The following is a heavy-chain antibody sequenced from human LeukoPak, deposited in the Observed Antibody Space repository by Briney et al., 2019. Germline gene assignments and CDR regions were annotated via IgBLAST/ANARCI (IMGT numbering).Heavy chain of an antibody. CDR1: GFTFDDYA. CDR3: AKDGYNYLDYYYGMDV. CDR2: ISWNSGSI. J-gene: IGHJ6*02. D-gene: IGHD5-24*01. V-gene: IGHV3-9*01. Sequence: GGSLRLSCAASGFTFDDYAMHWVRQAPGKGLEWVSGISWNSGSIGYADSVKGRLTISRDNAKNSLYLQMNSLRAEDTALYYCAKDGYNYLDYYYGMDVWGQGTTVTVSS.